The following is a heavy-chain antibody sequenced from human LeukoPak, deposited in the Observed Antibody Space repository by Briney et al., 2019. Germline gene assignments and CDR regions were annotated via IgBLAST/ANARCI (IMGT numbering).Heavy chain of an antibody. V-gene: IGHV4-59*08. CDR3: ARSIIVVVAAGALDI. CDR2: IYHSGNT. J-gene: IGHJ3*02. Sequence: SETLSLTCTVSGGSISSYYWSWIRQPPGKGLEWIGYIYHSGNTNSNPSLKSRVTISVDTTKNQFSLKLSSVTAADTAVYYCARSIIVVVAAGALDIWGQGTMVTVSS. D-gene: IGHD2-21*02. CDR1: GGSISSYY.